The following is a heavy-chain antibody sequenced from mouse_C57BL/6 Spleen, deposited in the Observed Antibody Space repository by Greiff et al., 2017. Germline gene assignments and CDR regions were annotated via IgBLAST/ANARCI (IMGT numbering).Heavy chain of an antibody. Sequence: ESGPGLMKPSQSLSLTCSVTGYSITSGYYWNWIRQFPGNKLEWMGYISYDGSNNYNPSLKNRISITRDTSKNQFFLKLNSVTTEDTATYYCAREVDYGNPFDYWGQGTTLTVSS. CDR3: AREVDYGNPFDY. V-gene: IGHV3-6*01. CDR1: GYSITSGYY. CDR2: ISYDGSN. D-gene: IGHD2-1*01. J-gene: IGHJ2*01.